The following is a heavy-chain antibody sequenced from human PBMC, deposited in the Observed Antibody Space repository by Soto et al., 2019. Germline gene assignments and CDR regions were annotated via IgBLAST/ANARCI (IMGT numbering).Heavy chain of an antibody. CDR1: GGSISNYY. J-gene: IGHJ5*02. CDR3: ARDYYDSSGYDSSWFDP. Sequence: SETLSLTCTVSGGSISNYYWSWIRQPPGKGLEWIGYIYYSGNTNYNPSIKSRATISLDTSKNQFSLKLYSVTAADTALYYCARDYYDSSGYDSSWFDPWGQGTLVTVSS. V-gene: IGHV4-59*01. D-gene: IGHD3-22*01. CDR2: IYYSGNT.